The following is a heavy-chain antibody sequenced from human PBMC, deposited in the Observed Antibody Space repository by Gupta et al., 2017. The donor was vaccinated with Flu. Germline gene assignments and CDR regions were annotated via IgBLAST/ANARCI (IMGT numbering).Heavy chain of an antibody. CDR3: ARDPSRLPDYYFDS. V-gene: IGHV1-2*06. Sequence: IYWGRQAPGQGLEWMGRINPKNGDTNYAQGFQGRVTMTSDTSISTAYMELSRLRSDDTAVYYCARDPSRLPDYYFDSWGQGTLVTVSS. D-gene: IGHD2-21*01. CDR2: INPKNGDT. J-gene: IGHJ4*02.